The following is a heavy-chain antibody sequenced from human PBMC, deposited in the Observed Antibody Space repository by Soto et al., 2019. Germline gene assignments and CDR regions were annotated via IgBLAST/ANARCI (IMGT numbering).Heavy chain of an antibody. Sequence: QMQLVQSGPEVKKPGTSVKVSCKASGFTFTSSAVQWVRQARGQRLEWIGWIVVGSGNTNYAQKFQERVTITRDMSTSTAYMELSSLRSEDTAVYYCAAGVLVGTVVGYFDYWGQGTLVTVSS. D-gene: IGHD2-15*01. CDR1: GFTFTSSA. CDR3: AAGVLVGTVVGYFDY. CDR2: IVVGSGNT. J-gene: IGHJ4*02. V-gene: IGHV1-58*01.